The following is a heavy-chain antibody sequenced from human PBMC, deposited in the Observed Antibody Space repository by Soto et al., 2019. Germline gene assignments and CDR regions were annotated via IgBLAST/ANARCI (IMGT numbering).Heavy chain of an antibody. CDR1: GFSFSSYA. D-gene: IGHD2-15*01. J-gene: IGHJ4*02. Sequence: QVQLVESGGGVVQPGRSLRLSCAASGFSFSSYAMHWVRQAPGKGLEWVAVISYDGSNKYYADSVKGRFTISRDNSKNTLYLQMTSLRAEDTAVYYCARDRRGYCSGGSCYCLDYWGQGTLVPVSS. V-gene: IGHV3-30-3*01. CDR3: ARDRRGYCSGGSCYCLDY. CDR2: ISYDGSNK.